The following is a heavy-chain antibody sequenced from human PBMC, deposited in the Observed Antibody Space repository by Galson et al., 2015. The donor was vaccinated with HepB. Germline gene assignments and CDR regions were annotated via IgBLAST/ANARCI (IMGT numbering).Heavy chain of an antibody. Sequence: SLRLSCAASGFTFNNYAMSWVRQAPGKGLEWVSAISGSGATTYYADSVKGRFTISRDNSRNTLYLQVNNLRAEDTAIYFCAKNPNSGTYLFFDSWGQGTLVTVSS. CDR2: ISGSGATT. J-gene: IGHJ4*02. D-gene: IGHD1-26*01. CDR1: GFTFNNYA. V-gene: IGHV3-23*01. CDR3: AKNPNSGTYLFFDS.